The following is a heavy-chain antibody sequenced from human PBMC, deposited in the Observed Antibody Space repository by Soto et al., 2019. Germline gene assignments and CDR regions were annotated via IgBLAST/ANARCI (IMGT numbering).Heavy chain of an antibody. CDR2: MQPSTGRT. CDR3: ARGVSAGVDY. Sequence: QVQLVQSGAEVREPGASVKVSCKASGYSFTSLDINWVRQTAGQGLEWMGWMQPSTGRTGYAQKFQGRVNMTRDTSINTAYMELTTLTSDDTAFYYWARGVSAGVDYWGQGTLVTVSS. CDR1: GYSFTSLD. V-gene: IGHV1-8*01. J-gene: IGHJ4*02. D-gene: IGHD1-26*01.